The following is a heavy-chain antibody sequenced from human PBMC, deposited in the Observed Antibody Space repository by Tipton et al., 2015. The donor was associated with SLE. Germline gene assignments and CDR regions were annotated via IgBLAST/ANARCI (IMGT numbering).Heavy chain of an antibody. V-gene: IGHV4-34*01. CDR2: INHSGST. D-gene: IGHD2-21*02. CDR1: GFTFGDYA. J-gene: IGHJ4*02. Sequence: LRLSCTASGFTFGDYAMSWFRQAPGKGLEWIGEINHSGSTNYNPSLKSRVTISVDTSKNQFSLKLSSVTAADTAVYYCARGGRDPLGYWGQGTLVTVSS. CDR3: ARGGRDPLGY.